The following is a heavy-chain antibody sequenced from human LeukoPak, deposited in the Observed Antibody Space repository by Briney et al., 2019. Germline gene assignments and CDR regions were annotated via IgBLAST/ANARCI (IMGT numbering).Heavy chain of an antibody. J-gene: IGHJ4*02. CDR2: IYYSGST. CDR1: GGSISSYY. D-gene: IGHD3-10*01. V-gene: IGHV4-59*01. Sequence: SETLSPTCTVSGGSISSYYWSWIRQPPGKGLEWIGYIYYSGSTNYNPSLKSRVTISVDTSKNQFSLKLSSVTAADTAVYYCARAPTRGDPYYFDYWGQGTLVTVSS. CDR3: ARAPTRGDPYYFDY.